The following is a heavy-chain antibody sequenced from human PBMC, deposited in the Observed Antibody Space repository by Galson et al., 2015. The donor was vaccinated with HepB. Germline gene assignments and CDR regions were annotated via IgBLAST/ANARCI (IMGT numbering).Heavy chain of an antibody. D-gene: IGHD5/OR15-5a*01. CDR3: ARSTISGYGLDV. V-gene: IGHV7-4-1*02. J-gene: IGHJ6*02. Sequence: QSGAEVKRPGESLKTSCKASGYILTKYAINWVRQAPGQGLEWMGWINTNTGNPTYAQAFTGRFVFSLDTSVSTTYLQINSLKAEDTAIYYCARSTISGYGLDVWGLGTTVTVSS. CDR1: GYILTKYA. CDR2: INTNTGNP.